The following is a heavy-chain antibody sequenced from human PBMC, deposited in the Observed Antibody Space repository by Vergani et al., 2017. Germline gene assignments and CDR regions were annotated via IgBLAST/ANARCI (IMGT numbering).Heavy chain of an antibody. V-gene: IGHV3-30*03. Sequence: QVQLVESGGGVVQPGRSLRLSCAASGFTFSSYGMHWVRQAPGKGLEWVAVISYDGSNKYYADSVKGRFTISRDNSKNTLYLQMNSLRAEDTAVYYCAGDGHPVVVVVAAPGGYYGMDVWGQGTTVTVSS. CDR2: ISYDGSNK. D-gene: IGHD2-15*01. CDR1: GFTFSSYG. J-gene: IGHJ6*02. CDR3: AGDGHPVVVVVAAPGGYYGMDV.